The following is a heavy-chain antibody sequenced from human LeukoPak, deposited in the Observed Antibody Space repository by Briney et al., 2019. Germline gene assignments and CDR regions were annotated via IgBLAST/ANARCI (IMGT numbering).Heavy chain of an antibody. D-gene: IGHD4-17*01. Sequence: GGSLRLSCAASGFTFSSYGMSWVRQAPGKGLEWVSAIGDHGGSTYYADSVKGRFTISRDNSKSTLYLQMNSLRAEDTAVYYCAKDAYGDYGVDYWGQGTLVTVSS. J-gene: IGHJ4*02. CDR1: GFTFSSYG. CDR2: IGDHGGST. V-gene: IGHV3-23*01. CDR3: AKDAYGDYGVDY.